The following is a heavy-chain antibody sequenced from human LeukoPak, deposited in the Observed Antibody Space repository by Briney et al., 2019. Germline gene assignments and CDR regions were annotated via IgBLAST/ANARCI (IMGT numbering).Heavy chain of an antibody. CDR1: GGSISSYY. CDR3: ARGQLYSSTGVDY. CDR2: IYYSGST. V-gene: IGHV4-59*01. Sequence: SETLSLTCTASGGSISSYYWSWIRQPPGKGLEWIGYIYYSGSTNYNPSLKSRVTISVDTSKNQFSLKLSSVTAADTAVYYCARGQLYSSTGVDYWGQGTLVTVSS. J-gene: IGHJ4*02. D-gene: IGHD6-13*01.